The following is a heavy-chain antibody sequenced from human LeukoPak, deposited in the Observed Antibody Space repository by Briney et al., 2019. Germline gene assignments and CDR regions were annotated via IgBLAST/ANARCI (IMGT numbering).Heavy chain of an antibody. J-gene: IGHJ4*02. D-gene: IGHD2-15*01. V-gene: IGHV1-69*05. Sequence: GASVKVSCKASGGTFSSYAISWVRQAPGQGLEWTGRIIPIFGTANYAQKFQGRVTITTDESTSTAYMELSSLRSEDTAVYYCAREERRGGKATPDFDHWGQGTLVTVSS. CDR2: IIPIFGTA. CDR3: AREERRGGKATPDFDH. CDR1: GGTFSSYA.